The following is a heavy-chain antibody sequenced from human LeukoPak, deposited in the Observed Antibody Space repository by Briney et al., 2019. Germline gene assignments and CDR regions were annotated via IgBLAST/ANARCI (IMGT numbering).Heavy chain of an antibody. CDR3: ARVSSVFVVGAFDI. CDR2: INTNTGNP. V-gene: IGHV7-4-1*02. J-gene: IGHJ3*02. Sequence: ASVKVSCKASGYTFTSYAMNWVRQAPGQGLEWMGWINTNTGNPTYAQGFTGRFVFSLDTSVSTAYLQISSLKAEDTAVYYCARVSSVFVVGAFDIWGQGTMVTVSS. D-gene: IGHD3-10*01. CDR1: GYTFTSYA.